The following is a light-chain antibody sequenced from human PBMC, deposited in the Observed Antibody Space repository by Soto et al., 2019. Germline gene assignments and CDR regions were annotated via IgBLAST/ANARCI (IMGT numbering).Light chain of an antibody. CDR1: SSDVGGYNY. CDR2: DVS. J-gene: IGLJ1*01. CDR3: SSYTSSSTHNYV. Sequence: SVLTQPASVSGAAGQSITISCTGTSSDVGGYNYVSWYQQHPGKAPKLMIYDVSNRPSGVSNRFSGSKSGNTASLTISGLQAEDEADYYCSSYTSSSTHNYVFGTGTKVTV. V-gene: IGLV2-14*01.